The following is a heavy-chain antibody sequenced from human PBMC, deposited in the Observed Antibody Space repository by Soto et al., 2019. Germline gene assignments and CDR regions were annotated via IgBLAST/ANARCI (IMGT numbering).Heavy chain of an antibody. CDR3: ARGSRGRSSSWSDY. CDR1: GGSFSGYY. D-gene: IGHD6-13*01. V-gene: IGHV4-34*01. J-gene: IGHJ4*02. CDR2: IYHTGST. Sequence: SETLSLTCAVYGGSFSGYYWSWIRQPPGKGLEWIGEIYHTGSTNYTPSLKSRVAISVDTSKNQFSLKLNSVTAADTTVYYCARGSRGRSSSWSDYWGQGTLVTVSS.